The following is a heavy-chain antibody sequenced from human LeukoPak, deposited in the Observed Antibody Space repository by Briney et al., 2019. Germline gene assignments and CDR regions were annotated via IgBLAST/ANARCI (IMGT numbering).Heavy chain of an antibody. J-gene: IGHJ4*02. Sequence: GGSLRLSCEASGFTFSNSAMSWVRQAPGKGLEWVSATTGSGGSTFYADSVRGRFIISRDHSKNTLYLQMNSLRAEDTAMYYCAKDLVRGADCWGQGTLVTVSS. CDR2: TTGSGGST. CDR1: GFTFSNSA. D-gene: IGHD3-10*01. CDR3: AKDLVRGADC. V-gene: IGHV3-23*01.